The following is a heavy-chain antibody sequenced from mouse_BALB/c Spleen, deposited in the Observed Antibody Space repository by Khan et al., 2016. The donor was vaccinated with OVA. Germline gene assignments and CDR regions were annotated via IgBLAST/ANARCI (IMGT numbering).Heavy chain of an antibody. Sequence: VQLKQSGAEFVKTGASVKLSCTASGFNIKDTYMHWIKQRPEQGLEWIGRIDPANGNTKFDPKFQGKATITSDTSSNTAYLQLSSLTSEDTAVYYCAWSYYYGGSYWGQGTSVTVSS. D-gene: IGHD1-1*01. CDR3: AWSYYYGGSY. CDR1: GFNIKDTY. J-gene: IGHJ4*01. CDR2: IDPANGNT. V-gene: IGHV14-3*02.